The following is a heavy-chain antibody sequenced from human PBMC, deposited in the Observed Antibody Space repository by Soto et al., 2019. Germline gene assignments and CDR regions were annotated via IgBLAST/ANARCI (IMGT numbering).Heavy chain of an antibody. CDR3: ARGTWFGELSGNWFDP. D-gene: IGHD3-10*01. J-gene: IGHJ5*02. V-gene: IGHV4-4*02. CDR2: IYHSGST. CDR1: GGSISSINW. Sequence: PSETLSLTCAVSGGSISSINWWSWVRQPPGKGLEWIGEIYHSGSTNYNPSLKSRVTISVDKSKNQFSLKLSSVTAADTAVYYCARGTWFGELSGNWFDPWGQGTLVTVSS.